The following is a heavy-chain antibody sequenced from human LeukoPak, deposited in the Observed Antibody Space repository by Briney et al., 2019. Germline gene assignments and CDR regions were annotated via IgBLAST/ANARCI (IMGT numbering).Heavy chain of an antibody. J-gene: IGHJ4*02. CDR1: GFTFSNYW. Sequence: GGSLRLSCAASGFTFSNYWMHWVRQAPGKGLVWVSRINSDGSSTSYADSVKGRFTISRDNAKNTLYLQVNSLRVEDTAVYYCAREGYSSAFVAYWGQGTLVTVSS. CDR2: INSDGSST. D-gene: IGHD6-19*01. CDR3: AREGYSSAFVAY. V-gene: IGHV3-74*01.